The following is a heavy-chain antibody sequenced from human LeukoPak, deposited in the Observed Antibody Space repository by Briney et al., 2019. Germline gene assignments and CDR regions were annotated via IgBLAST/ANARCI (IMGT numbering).Heavy chain of an antibody. CDR1: SGSISSYQ. Sequence: SETLSLTCTVSSGSISSYQWNWIRQPPGKGPEWIGNVHRSGSTSYNPSLKSRVNMSVDTSKNQFSLKVTSATAADTAVYYCAKRGDGDTDAFDVWGQGTLVTVSS. D-gene: IGHD5-24*01. V-gene: IGHV4-4*09. J-gene: IGHJ3*01. CDR2: VHRSGST. CDR3: AKRGDGDTDAFDV.